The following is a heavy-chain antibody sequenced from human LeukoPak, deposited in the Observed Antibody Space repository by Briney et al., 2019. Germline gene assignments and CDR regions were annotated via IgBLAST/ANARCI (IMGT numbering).Heavy chain of an antibody. CDR3: ASGRRVRGRLQVVSWFDH. V-gene: IGHV1-2*02. CDR2: INPNSGGT. CDR1: GYTFTVYY. Sequence: ASVKVSCKASGYTFTVYYMHWVRQAPGQGLEWMGWINPNSGGTNYAQKFQGRVTMTRDTSISTAYMELSRLRSDDTAVYYCASGRRVRGRLQVVSWFDHWGQGTLVTVSS. J-gene: IGHJ5*02. D-gene: IGHD4-11*01.